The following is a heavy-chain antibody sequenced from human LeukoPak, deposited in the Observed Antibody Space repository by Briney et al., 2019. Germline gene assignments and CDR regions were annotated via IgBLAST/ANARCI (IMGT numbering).Heavy chain of an antibody. J-gene: IGHJ4*02. Sequence: SVKVSCKASGGTFSSYTIGWVRQAPGQGLEWMGRIIPILGIANYAQKFQGRVTITADKSTSTAYMELSSLRSEDTAVYYCARMLVVRGIGVGEGLDYWGQGTLVTVSS. CDR2: IIPILGIA. D-gene: IGHD3-10*01. CDR3: ARMLVVRGIGVGEGLDY. V-gene: IGHV1-69*02. CDR1: GGTFSSYT.